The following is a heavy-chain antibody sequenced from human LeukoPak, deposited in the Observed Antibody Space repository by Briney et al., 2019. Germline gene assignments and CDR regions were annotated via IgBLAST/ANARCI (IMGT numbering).Heavy chain of an antibody. V-gene: IGHV1-2*02. J-gene: IGHJ6*03. Sequence: ASVKVSCKASGYTFTGYYMHWVRQAPGQGLEWMGWINPNSGGTNYAQKFQGRVTMTRDTSISTAYVELSRLRSDDTAVYYCARAHDYINYYYYYMDVWGKGTTVTVSS. CDR1: GYTFTGYY. CDR3: ARAHDYINYYYYYMDV. D-gene: IGHD4/OR15-4a*01. CDR2: INPNSGGT.